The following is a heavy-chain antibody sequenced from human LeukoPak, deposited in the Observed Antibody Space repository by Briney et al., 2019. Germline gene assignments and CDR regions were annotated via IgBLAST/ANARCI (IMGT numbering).Heavy chain of an antibody. CDR1: GGSISSSTYY. J-gene: IGHJ6*03. V-gene: IGHV4-39*07. Sequence: PSETLSLTCTVSGGSISSSTYYWGWIRQPPGKGLECIGSIYYSGSTYYNPSLKSRVTISVDTSKNQFSLKLSSVTAADTAVYYCARTAGVSSNYVYYYYHYMDVWGKGTTVTVSS. CDR3: ARTAGVSSNYVYYYYHYMDV. D-gene: IGHD4-11*01. CDR2: IYYSGST.